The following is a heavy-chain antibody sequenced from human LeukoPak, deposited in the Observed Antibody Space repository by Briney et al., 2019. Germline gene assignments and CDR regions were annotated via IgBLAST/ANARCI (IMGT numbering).Heavy chain of an antibody. CDR2: IYYSGST. J-gene: IGHJ4*02. V-gene: IGHV4-59*08. CDR3: ARLLPGTTVLALDY. D-gene: IGHD1-7*01. Sequence: SETLSLTCTVSGGSISSYYWSWIRQPPGKGLEWIGYIYYSGSTNYNPSLKSRVTISVDTSKNQFSLKLSSVTAADTPVYYCARLLPGTTVLALDYWGQGTLVTVSS. CDR1: GGSISSYY.